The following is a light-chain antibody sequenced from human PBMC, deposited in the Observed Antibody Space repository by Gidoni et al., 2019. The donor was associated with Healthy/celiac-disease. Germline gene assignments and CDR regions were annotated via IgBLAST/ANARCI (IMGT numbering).Light chain of an antibody. Sequence: SYVLTQPPSVPVAPGTTAMITCGGNNIGSKSVHWYQQKPGQAPVLVVYDDSDRPSGIPERCSGSNSGNTATLTISRVEAGDEADYYCQVWDSSSDHVVFGGGTKLTVL. CDR3: QVWDSSSDHVV. V-gene: IGLV3-21*03. CDR1: NIGSKS. J-gene: IGLJ2*01. CDR2: DDS.